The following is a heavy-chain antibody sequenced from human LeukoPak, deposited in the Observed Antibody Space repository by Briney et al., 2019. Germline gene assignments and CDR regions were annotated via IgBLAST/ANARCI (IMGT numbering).Heavy chain of an antibody. D-gene: IGHD5-12*01. Sequence: ALLRVSCKASGYTFTGYAIHWVRQAPGQGLEWMGPIDPEKRDTGYAHKFQGRVTMSRDTSISTAYLDLSSLRSDDTAVYYCSKKVRGPSHPLDFWGQGTLVTVSS. CDR2: IDPEKRDT. CDR1: GYTFTGYA. V-gene: IGHV1-2*06. J-gene: IGHJ4*02. CDR3: SKKVRGPSHPLDF.